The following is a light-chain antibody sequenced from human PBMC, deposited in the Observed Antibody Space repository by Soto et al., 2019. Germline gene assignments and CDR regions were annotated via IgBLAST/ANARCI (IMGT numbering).Light chain of an antibody. V-gene: IGLV1-40*01. Sequence: QAVVTQPPSVSGAPGQRVTISCTGSSSNIGAGYDVHWYQQLPGTAPKLLIYGNNNRPSGVPDRFSGSKSGTSASLAITGLQAEDEADYYCQSYDSSLSGYWVFGGGTKVTVL. CDR3: QSYDSSLSGYWV. CDR1: SSNIGAGYD. CDR2: GNN. J-gene: IGLJ3*02.